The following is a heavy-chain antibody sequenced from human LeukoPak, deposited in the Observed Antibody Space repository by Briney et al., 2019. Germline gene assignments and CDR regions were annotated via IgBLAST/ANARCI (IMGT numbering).Heavy chain of an antibody. D-gene: IGHD3-22*01. CDR3: ARDHLEYYDSGGYWYFDL. CDR1: GGTFSSYA. Sequence: SVKVSCKASGGTFSSYAISWVRQAPGQGLDWMGGIIPIFGTANHAQKFQGRITITADESTSTAYMELSSLRSEDTAVYYCARDHLEYYDSGGYWYFDLWGRGTLVTVSS. V-gene: IGHV1-69*13. CDR2: IIPIFGTA. J-gene: IGHJ2*01.